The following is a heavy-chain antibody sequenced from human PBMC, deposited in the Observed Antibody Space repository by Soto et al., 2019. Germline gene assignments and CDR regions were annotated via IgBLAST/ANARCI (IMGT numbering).Heavy chain of an antibody. Sequence: QLQLQESGPGLVKPSETLSLTCSVSGGSISSSSYFWGWIRQPPGKGLEWIGSIYYSGSTYYNPPLQSLVTVHVDTSKNLCSLKLSSVTAADTAVFYCARPPSDFWFVPWCQGALVTVSS. V-gene: IGHV4-39*01. D-gene: IGHD2-21*02. J-gene: IGHJ5*02. CDR3: ARPPSDFWFVP. CDR2: IYYSGST. CDR1: GGSISSSSYF.